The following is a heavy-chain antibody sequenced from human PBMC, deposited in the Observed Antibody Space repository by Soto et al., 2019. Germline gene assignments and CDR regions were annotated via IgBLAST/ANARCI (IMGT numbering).Heavy chain of an antibody. Sequence: PSETLSLTCTVSGGSISSGYWSWLRQSPGEGLEWIGHISNTGTTNYSPSLKSRVTISVDTSKNQFSLKLSSVTAADTAVYYCARAEAVVVPAATDTYYYYGMDVWGQGTTVNVSS. CDR3: ARAEAVVVPAATDTYYYYGMDV. CDR1: GGSISSGY. J-gene: IGHJ6*02. CDR2: ISNTGTT. D-gene: IGHD2-2*01. V-gene: IGHV4-59*01.